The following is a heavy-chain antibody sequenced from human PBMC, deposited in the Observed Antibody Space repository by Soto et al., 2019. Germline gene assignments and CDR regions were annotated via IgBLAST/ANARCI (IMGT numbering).Heavy chain of an antibody. CDR3: ARGGVVVAATRSYYYYGMDV. CDR2: MSHSGST. D-gene: IGHD2-15*01. J-gene: IGHJ6*02. Sequence: SETLSLTCAVYGGSFTGYYWSWIRQPPGKGLEWIGDMSHSGSTNYNPSLKSRVTISLDMSKNQFSLKLSSVTAADTAVYYCARGGVVVAATRSYYYYGMDVWGQGTTVTVSS. V-gene: IGHV4-34*01. CDR1: GGSFTGYY.